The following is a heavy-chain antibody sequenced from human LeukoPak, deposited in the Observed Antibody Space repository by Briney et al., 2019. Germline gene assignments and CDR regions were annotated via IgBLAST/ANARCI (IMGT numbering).Heavy chain of an antibody. CDR1: GFTFSSYS. Sequence: GGSLRLSCAASGFTFSSYSMNWVRQAPGKGLEWVSSISSSSSYIYYADSVKGRFTISRDNAKNSLYLQMNSLRAEDTAVYYCARASSGYCSSTSCSQITMVRGVNAFDIWGQGTMVTVSS. D-gene: IGHD2-2*01. V-gene: IGHV3-21*01. J-gene: IGHJ3*02. CDR2: ISSSSSYI. CDR3: ARASSGYCSSTSCSQITMVRGVNAFDI.